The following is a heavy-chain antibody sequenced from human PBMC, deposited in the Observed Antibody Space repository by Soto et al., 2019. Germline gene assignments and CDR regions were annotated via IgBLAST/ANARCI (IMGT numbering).Heavy chain of an antibody. D-gene: IGHD3-10*01. Sequence: QVQLQQWGAGLLKPSETLSLTCAVYGGSFSGYQWTWIRQTPGKGLEWIGEINDSGNINYNPSLKGLVTIFLDTPKKQISLKLSSVTAADTAVYYCARGLILCFGELSRRGGYYYYMDVWGEGTTVIVSS. J-gene: IGHJ6*03. V-gene: IGHV4-34*01. CDR2: INDSGNI. CDR3: ARGLILCFGELSRRGGYYYYMDV. CDR1: GGSFSGYQ.